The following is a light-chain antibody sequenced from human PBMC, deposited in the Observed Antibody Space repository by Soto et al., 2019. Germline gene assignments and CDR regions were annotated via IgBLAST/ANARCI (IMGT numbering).Light chain of an antibody. Sequence: QLVLTQSPSASASLGASVKLTCTLSSGHSSYAIAWHQQQPEKGPRYLMKLNSDGSHSKGDGIPDRFSGSSSGAERYLTISSLQPEDEADYYCQTWGTGLLVFGGGTKFTVL. CDR1: SGHSSYA. CDR3: QTWGTGLLV. CDR2: LNSDGSH. V-gene: IGLV4-69*01. J-gene: IGLJ3*02.